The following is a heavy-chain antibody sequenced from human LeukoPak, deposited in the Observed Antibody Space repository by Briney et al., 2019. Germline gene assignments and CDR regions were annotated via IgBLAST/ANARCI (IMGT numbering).Heavy chain of an antibody. CDR2: INPNSGGT. Sequence: ASVKVSCKASGYTFTSYDINWVRQATGQGLEWMGWINPNSGGTNYAQKFQGRVAMTRDTSISTAYMELSRLRSDDTAVYYCARATYSSPVDYWGQGTLVTVSS. CDR1: GYTFTSYD. J-gene: IGHJ4*02. D-gene: IGHD6-19*01. V-gene: IGHV1-2*02. CDR3: ARATYSSPVDY.